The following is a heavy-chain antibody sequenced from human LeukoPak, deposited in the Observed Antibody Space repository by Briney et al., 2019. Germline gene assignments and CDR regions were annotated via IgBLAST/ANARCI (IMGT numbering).Heavy chain of an antibody. V-gene: IGHV1-8*02. Sequence: ASVKVSCKASGYTFTGYYVHWVRQAPGQGLEWMGWINPNSGNTGYAQKFQGRVTMTRNTSISTAYMELSSLRSEDTAVYYCARGGTAIPFYYYYGMDVWGQGTTVTVPS. D-gene: IGHD5-18*01. J-gene: IGHJ6*02. CDR1: GYTFTGYY. CDR2: INPNSGNT. CDR3: ARGGTAIPFYYYYGMDV.